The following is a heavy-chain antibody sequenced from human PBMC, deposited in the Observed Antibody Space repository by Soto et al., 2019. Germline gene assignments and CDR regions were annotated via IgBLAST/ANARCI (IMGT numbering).Heavy chain of an antibody. CDR1: GFTFGTYA. Sequence: EVQLLESGGGWVQPGGSLRLSCAASGFTFGTYAMTWVRLAPGRGLEWVLGIKSSGSPTDYPESVKGRFTISRDNLMNTLFLDMNGLRAEDTAIYYCAKTPRGGASGDWYFDLWGRGTLVTVSS. CDR2: IKSSGSPT. J-gene: IGHJ2*01. D-gene: IGHD3-10*01. V-gene: IGHV3-23*05. CDR3: AKTPRGGASGDWYFDL.